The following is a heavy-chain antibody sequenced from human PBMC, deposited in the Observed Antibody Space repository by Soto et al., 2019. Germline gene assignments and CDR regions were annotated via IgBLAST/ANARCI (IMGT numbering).Heavy chain of an antibody. CDR2: INGTGGST. D-gene: IGHD3-22*01. CDR1: GFSFSSYA. J-gene: IGHJ6*02. CDR3: AREIRGYPKDYYGMDV. V-gene: IGHV3-23*01. Sequence: PGGSLRLCCVASGFSFSSYAMSWVRQAPGKGLECVSTINGTGGSTYYADSVKGRFTISRDNAKNTLYLQMNSLRAEDTAVYYCAREIRGYPKDYYGMDVWGQGTTVTVSS.